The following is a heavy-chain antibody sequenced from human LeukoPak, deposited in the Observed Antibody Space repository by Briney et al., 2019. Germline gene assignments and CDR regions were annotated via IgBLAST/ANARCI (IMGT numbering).Heavy chain of an antibody. D-gene: IGHD5-24*01. CDR2: INHSGST. CDR3: AGGSGMATTPHWYFDL. V-gene: IGHV4-34*01. CDR1: GGSFSGYY. Sequence: SETLSLTCAVYGGSFSGYYWGWIRQPPGKGLEWIGEINHSGSTNYNPSLKSRVTISVDTSTNKCSLKISSVTAADTTVYYCAGGSGMATTPHWYFDLWGRGTLVTVSS. J-gene: IGHJ2*01.